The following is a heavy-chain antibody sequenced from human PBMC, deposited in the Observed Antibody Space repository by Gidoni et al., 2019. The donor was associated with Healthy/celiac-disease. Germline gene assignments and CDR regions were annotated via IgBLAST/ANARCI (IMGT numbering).Heavy chain of an antibody. CDR1: GFTFSSYG. CDR2: IWYDGSNK. V-gene: IGHV3-33*01. D-gene: IGHD4-17*01. Sequence: VQLVESGGGVVQPGRSLRLSCAASGFTFSSYGMHWVRQAPGKGLEWVAVIWYDGSNKYYADSVKGRFTISRDNSKNTLYLQMNSLRAEDTAVYYCARAPYGDYLFDYWGQGTLVTVSS. CDR3: ARAPYGDYLFDY. J-gene: IGHJ4*02.